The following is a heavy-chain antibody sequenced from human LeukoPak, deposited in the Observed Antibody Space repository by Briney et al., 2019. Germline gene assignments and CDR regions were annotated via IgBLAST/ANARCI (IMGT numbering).Heavy chain of an antibody. D-gene: IGHD2-2*01. Sequence: ASVKVSCKASGYTFSGYYMHWVRQAPGQGLEWMGWINPNSGGTNYAQKFQGRVTMTRDTSISTAYMELSRLRSDDTAVYYCARGWQRQYQLLPYYWGQGTLVTVSS. J-gene: IGHJ4*02. CDR2: INPNSGGT. V-gene: IGHV1-2*02. CDR1: GYTFSGYY. CDR3: ARGWQRQYQLLPYY.